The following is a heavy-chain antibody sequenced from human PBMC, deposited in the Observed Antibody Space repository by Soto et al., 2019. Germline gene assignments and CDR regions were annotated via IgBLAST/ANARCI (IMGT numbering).Heavy chain of an antibody. D-gene: IGHD2-15*01. CDR1: GGTFSSYA. Sequence: KVSCKASGGTFSSYAISWVRQAPGQGLEWMGGIIPIFGTANYAQKFQGRVTITADKSTSTAYMELSSLRSEDTAVYYCARDRACSGGSCRNSGCFDPWG. J-gene: IGHJ5*02. CDR2: IIPIFGTA. CDR3: ARDRACSGGSCRNSGCFDP. V-gene: IGHV1-69*06.